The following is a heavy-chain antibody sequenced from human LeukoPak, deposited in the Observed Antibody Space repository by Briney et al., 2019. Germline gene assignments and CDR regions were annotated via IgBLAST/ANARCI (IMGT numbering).Heavy chain of an antibody. J-gene: IGHJ5*02. CDR3: ARDPYYYDSSGYEPNWFDP. V-gene: IGHV1-69*05. CDR1: GGTFSNSA. D-gene: IGHD3-22*01. Sequence: ASVKVSCKASGGTFSNSAFSWVRQAPGQGLEWMGGIIPMYGTANYPQKFQGRVTMTTDKSTSTVYMELSSLISEDTAVYYCARDPYYYDSSGYEPNWFDPWGQGTLVTVSS. CDR2: IIPMYGTA.